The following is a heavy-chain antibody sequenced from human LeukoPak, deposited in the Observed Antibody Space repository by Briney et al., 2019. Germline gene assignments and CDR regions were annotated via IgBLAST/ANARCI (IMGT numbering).Heavy chain of an antibody. V-gene: IGHV4-59*01. CDR2: IYYSGST. Sequence: IVYIYYSGSTNYTPSLKSRVTISVDTSKNQFSLKLSSVTAADTAVYYCARTSGLDAFDIWGQGTMVTVSS. CDR3: ARTSGLDAFDI. D-gene: IGHD7-27*01. J-gene: IGHJ3*02.